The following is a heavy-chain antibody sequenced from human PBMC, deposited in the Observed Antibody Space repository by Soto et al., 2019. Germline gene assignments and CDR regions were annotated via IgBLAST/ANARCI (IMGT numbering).Heavy chain of an antibody. Sequence: QVQLVQSGAEVKKPGSSVKVSCKASGGTFSSYAISWVRQAPGQGLEWMGGIIPIFGTANYAQKFQGRVTITADKSTSTAYMELSSLRSEDTAVYYCARVDCSPSNCYNLYYGRDVWGQGTTVTVSS. V-gene: IGHV1-69*06. CDR1: GGTFSSYA. J-gene: IGHJ6*02. D-gene: IGHD2-2*02. CDR2: IIPIFGTA. CDR3: ARVDCSPSNCYNLYYGRDV.